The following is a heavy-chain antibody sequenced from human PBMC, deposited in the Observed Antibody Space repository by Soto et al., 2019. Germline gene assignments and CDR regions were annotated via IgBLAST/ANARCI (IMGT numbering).Heavy chain of an antibody. CDR3: ARATRSGSPHFDH. J-gene: IGHJ4*02. Sequence: ASVKVSCKASGYTFTSYGISWVRQAPGQGLEWMGWISAYNGNTNYAQKLQGRVTMTTDTSTSTAYMELSSLRSEDTAVYYCARATRSGSPHFDHWGQGTLVTVSS. D-gene: IGHD5-12*01. V-gene: IGHV1-18*01. CDR2: ISAYNGNT. CDR1: GYTFTSYG.